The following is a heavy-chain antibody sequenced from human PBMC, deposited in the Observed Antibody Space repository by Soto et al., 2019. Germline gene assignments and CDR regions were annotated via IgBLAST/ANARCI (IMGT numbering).Heavy chain of an antibody. CDR3: AKTANGWFSAFDI. Sequence: EVQLLESGGGLVQPGGSLSLSCAASGFPFSSYAMSWVRQAPGKGLEWASAISGSGGTTYYADSVKGRFTFSRDNSKNTLYLQMNSLRAEDTAVYYCAKTANGWFSAFDIWGQGTMVTVSS. CDR1: GFPFSSYA. J-gene: IGHJ3*02. V-gene: IGHV3-23*01. CDR2: ISGSGGTT. D-gene: IGHD6-19*01.